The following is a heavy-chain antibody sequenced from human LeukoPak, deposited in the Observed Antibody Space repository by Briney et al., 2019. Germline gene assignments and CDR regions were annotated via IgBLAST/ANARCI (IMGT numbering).Heavy chain of an antibody. CDR2: IYHSGST. Sequence: SETLSLTCAVSGYSISNGYYGGWIRQPPGKGLEWIGSIYHSGSTYYNPSLKSRVTISVDTSKNQFSLKLSSVTAADTAVYYCARHRTTVTPAYFDYWGQGTLVTVSS. CDR1: GYSISNGYY. CDR3: ARHRTTVTPAYFDY. V-gene: IGHV4-38-2*01. J-gene: IGHJ4*02. D-gene: IGHD4-11*01.